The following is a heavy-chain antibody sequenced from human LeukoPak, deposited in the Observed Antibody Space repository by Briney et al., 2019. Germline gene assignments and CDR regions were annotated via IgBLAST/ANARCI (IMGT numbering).Heavy chain of an antibody. CDR2: IYYSGST. CDR3: ARSHSSSWTDAFDI. CDR1: GGSISSYY. D-gene: IGHD6-13*01. J-gene: IGHJ3*02. V-gene: IGHV4-59*01. Sequence: SETLSLTCTVSGGSISSYYWSWIRQPPGKGLEWIGYIYYSGSTNYNPSLESRVTISVDTSKNQFSLKLSSVTAADTAVYYCARSHSSSWTDAFDIWGQGTMVTVSS.